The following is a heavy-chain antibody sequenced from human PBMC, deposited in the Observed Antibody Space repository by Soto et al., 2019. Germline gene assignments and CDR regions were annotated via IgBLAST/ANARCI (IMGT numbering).Heavy chain of an antibody. CDR1: GGSVSSGSYY. CDR2: IYYSGST. D-gene: IGHD4-4*01. Sequence: QVQLQESGPGLVKPSETLSLTCTVSGGSVSSGSYYWSWIRQPPGKGLEWIGYIYYSGSTNYNPSLKSRVTISVDTAKNQFSLKLSSVTAADTAVYYCARGNSGWFDPWGQGTLVTVSS. J-gene: IGHJ5*02. V-gene: IGHV4-61*01. CDR3: ARGNSGWFDP.